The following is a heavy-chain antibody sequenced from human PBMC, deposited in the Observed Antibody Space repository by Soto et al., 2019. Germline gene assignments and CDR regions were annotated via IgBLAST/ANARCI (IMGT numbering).Heavy chain of an antibody. D-gene: IGHD6-13*01. CDR1: GFTFSNYG. Sequence: PGGSLRLSCAVSGFTFSNYGINWVRQAPGRGLEWVSSVSKSGYTYYSDSVKGRFTISRDNSKNTLYLQMNSLRAEDTAVYYCAKDIISKNRYSSPDYWGQGTLVTVSS. CDR3: AKDIISKNRYSSPDY. CDR2: VSKSGYT. V-gene: IGHV3-23*01. J-gene: IGHJ4*02.